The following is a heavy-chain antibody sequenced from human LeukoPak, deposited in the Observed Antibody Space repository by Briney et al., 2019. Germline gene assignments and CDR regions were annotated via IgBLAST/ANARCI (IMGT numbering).Heavy chain of an antibody. J-gene: IGHJ4*02. D-gene: IGHD5-18*01. V-gene: IGHV4-59*01. Sequence: TWETLSLTCTVSGGSISSYYWSWIRQPPGKGLEWIAYIYYSGSTNYNPSLKSRVTISVDTSKNQFSLKLSSVTAADTAVYYCARATTGYGLRYFDYWGQGTLVTVSS. CDR3: ARATTGYGLRYFDY. CDR1: GGSISSYY. CDR2: IYYSGST.